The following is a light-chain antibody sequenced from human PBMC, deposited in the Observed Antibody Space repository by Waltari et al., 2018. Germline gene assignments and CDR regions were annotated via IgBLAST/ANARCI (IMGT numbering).Light chain of an antibody. CDR2: DAS. CDR1: QSVGSY. CDR3: QQRSNWTPHT. V-gene: IGKV3-11*01. Sequence: IVLTQPPATLSLSPGDTAPPSCRASQSVGSYLAWYQQKPGQPPRLLIYDASNRATGVPARFRGSGSGTDFTLTISSLEAEDFAVYYCQQRSNWTPHTFGQGARLEIK. J-gene: IGKJ2*01.